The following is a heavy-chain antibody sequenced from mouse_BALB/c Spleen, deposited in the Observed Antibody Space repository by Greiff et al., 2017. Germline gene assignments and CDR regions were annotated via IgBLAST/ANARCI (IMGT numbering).Heavy chain of an antibody. CDR1: GYTFTSYY. D-gene: IGHD2-14*01. CDR2: INPSNGGT. CDR3: TRNSYRYDEEDFDY. J-gene: IGHJ2*01. Sequence: QVQLQQSGAELVKPGASVKLSCKASGYTFTSYYMYWVKQRPGQGLEWIGEINPSNGGTNFNEKFKSKATLTVDKSSSTAYMQLSSLTSEDSAVYYCTRNSYRYDEEDFDYWGQGTTLTVSS. V-gene: IGHV1S81*02.